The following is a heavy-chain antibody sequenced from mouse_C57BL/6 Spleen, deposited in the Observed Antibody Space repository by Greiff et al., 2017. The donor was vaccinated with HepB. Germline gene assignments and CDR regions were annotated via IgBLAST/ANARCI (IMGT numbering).Heavy chain of an antibody. CDR2: IYPGSGST. J-gene: IGHJ1*03. CDR3: ARRVYYYGSTPYWYFDV. D-gene: IGHD1-1*01. Sequence: VQLQQSGAELVKPGASVKMSCKASGYTFTSYWITWVKQRPGQGLEWIGDIYPGSGSTNYNEKFKSKATLTVDTSSSTAYMQLSSLTSEDSAVYYCARRVYYYGSTPYWYFDVWGTGTTVTVSS. CDR1: GYTFTSYW. V-gene: IGHV1-55*01.